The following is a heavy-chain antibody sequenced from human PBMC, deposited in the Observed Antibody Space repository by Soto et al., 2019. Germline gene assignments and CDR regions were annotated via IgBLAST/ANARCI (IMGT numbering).Heavy chain of an antibody. CDR1: GGSFSGYY. Sequence: SETLSLTCAVYGGSFSGYYWTWIRQPPGTGLEWIGEINHSGSTNYNPSLKSRVTMSVDTSKNQFSLRLSSVTAADTAVYYCARVLGRDHVILTGYFTARRFAPWGQGTLLTVSS. CDR2: INHSGST. J-gene: IGHJ5*02. CDR3: ARVLGRDHVILTGYFTARRFAP. V-gene: IGHV4-34*01. D-gene: IGHD3-9*01.